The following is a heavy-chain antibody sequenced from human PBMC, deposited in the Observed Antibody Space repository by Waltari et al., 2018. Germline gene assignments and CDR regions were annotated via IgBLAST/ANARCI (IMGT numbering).Heavy chain of an antibody. CDR1: ALTFSNYV. D-gene: IGHD2-2*02. CDR2: ISGSGAE. Sequence: EVQLMESGGGLVQPGGSLRLSCSASALTFSNYVINWVRQAPGKGLEWVVSISGSGAEWYAESVRGRFTISRDNPKNTVFLQMNSLRVEDTALYYCAKDDRYPDDVFGLWGLGTMVTVSS. CDR3: AKDDRYPDDVFGL. V-gene: IGHV3-23*01. J-gene: IGHJ3*01.